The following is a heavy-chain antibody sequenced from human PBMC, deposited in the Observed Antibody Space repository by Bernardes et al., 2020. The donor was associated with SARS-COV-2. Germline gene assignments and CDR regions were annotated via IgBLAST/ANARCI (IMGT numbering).Heavy chain of an antibody. CDR3: ARTTGYQPAMDV. J-gene: IGHJ6*02. V-gene: IGHV2-70*11. CDR2: IDWDDDK. CDR1: GFSLSPSGMC. D-gene: IGHD2-2*01. Sequence: SGPTLWKPTQTLTLTCPFSGFSLSPSGMCVSWIRQPPGKALEWLARIDWDDDKYYSTSLKTRLTISKDTSKNQVVLTMTNMDPVDTATYYCARTTGYQPAMDVWGQGTTVTVSS.